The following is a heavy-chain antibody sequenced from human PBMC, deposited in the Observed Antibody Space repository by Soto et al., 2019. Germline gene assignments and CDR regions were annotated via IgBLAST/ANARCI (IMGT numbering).Heavy chain of an antibody. CDR2: IIPIFGTA. CDR1: GDTFSSYA. CDR3: ARARREIVVVRVISGAFDI. D-gene: IGHD3-22*01. Sequence: SVKVSCKASGDTFSSYAISWVRQAPGQGLEWMGGIIPIFGTANYAQKFQGRVTITADESTSAAYMELSSLRSEDTAVYYCARARREIVVVRVISGAFDIWGQGTMVTVSS. J-gene: IGHJ3*02. V-gene: IGHV1-69*13.